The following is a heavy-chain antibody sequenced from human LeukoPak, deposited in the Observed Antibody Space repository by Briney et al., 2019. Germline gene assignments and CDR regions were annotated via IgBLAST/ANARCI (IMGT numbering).Heavy chain of an antibody. V-gene: IGHV3-48*03. CDR3: ARTGGALFGVAFDY. CDR1: GFTFSSYE. D-gene: IGHD3-3*01. CDR2: ISSSGSTI. Sequence: GGSLRLSCAASGFTFSSYEMNWVRQAPGKGLEWVSYISSSGSTIYYADSVKGRFTISRDNAKNSLYLQMNSLRAEDTAVYYCARTGGALFGVAFDYWGQGTLVTVSS. J-gene: IGHJ4*02.